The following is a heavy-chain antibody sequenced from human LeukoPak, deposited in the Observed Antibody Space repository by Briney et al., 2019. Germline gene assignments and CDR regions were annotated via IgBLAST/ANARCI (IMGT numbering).Heavy chain of an antibody. CDR2: TKQDGNEK. Sequence: PGGSLRLSCAASGFTFTSYWMTWVRQAPGKGLEWVANTKQDGNEKHYVDSVKGRFTISRDNAKNSLYLQMNSLRAEDTAVYYCVRAMDVWGQGTTVTVS. CDR1: GFTFTSYW. V-gene: IGHV3-7*03. J-gene: IGHJ6*02. CDR3: VRAMDV.